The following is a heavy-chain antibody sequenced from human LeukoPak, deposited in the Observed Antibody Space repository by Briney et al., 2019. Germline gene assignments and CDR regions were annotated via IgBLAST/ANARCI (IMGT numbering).Heavy chain of an antibody. V-gene: IGHV1-46*01. J-gene: IGHJ4*02. D-gene: IGHD6-19*01. CDR1: GFIFTSYY. CDR3: TRGSSGRRDN. Sequence: ASVKISCKTSGFIFTSYYMHWVRQAPGQGLEWMGIINPSGVSTTYAQEFQGRITMTRDISIGTAYMELSNLTSEDTAIYYCTRGSSGRRDNWGQGTLVTVSA. CDR2: INPSGVST.